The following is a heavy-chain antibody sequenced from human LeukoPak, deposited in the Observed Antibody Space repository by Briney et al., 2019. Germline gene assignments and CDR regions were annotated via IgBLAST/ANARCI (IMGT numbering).Heavy chain of an antibody. CDR1: VLTFSSYN. Sequence: GGSLTLSCAPCVLTFSSYNMKWVRHARGEGREWVSSISSSSSYIYYADSVKGRFTISRDNAKNSLYLQMNSLRAEDTAVYYCARDVYGEAYWGQGTLVTVSS. CDR2: ISSSSSYI. CDR3: ARDVYGEAY. V-gene: IGHV3-21*01. J-gene: IGHJ4*02. D-gene: IGHD4-17*01.